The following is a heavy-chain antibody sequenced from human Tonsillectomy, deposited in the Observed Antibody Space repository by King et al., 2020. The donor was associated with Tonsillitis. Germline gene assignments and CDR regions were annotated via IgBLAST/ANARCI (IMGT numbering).Heavy chain of an antibody. CDR2: ISAYNGNT. D-gene: IGHD2-2*01. CDR1: GYTFTSYG. V-gene: IGHV1-18*01. CDR3: ARGYCSSTSCLGAAFDI. Sequence: VQLVESGAEVKKPGASVKVSCKASGYTFTSYGISLVRQAPGQGLEGMGWISAYNGNTNYAQKLQGRVTMTTETSTSTAYMELRSRRSDDTAVYYCARGYCSSTSCLGAAFDIWGQGTMVTVSS. J-gene: IGHJ3*02.